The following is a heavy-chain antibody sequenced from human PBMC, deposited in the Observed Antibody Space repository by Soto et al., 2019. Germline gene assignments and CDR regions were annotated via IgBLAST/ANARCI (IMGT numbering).Heavy chain of an antibody. CDR3: ARFWGAAPGMDYYYYGMDV. Sequence: PGGSLRLSCAASGFTFSDYGIHWVRQAPGKGLDWVAVISYDGSQTYYADSVKGRFTISRDNSKNTLYLQLNRLRDEDTAVYYCARFWGAAPGMDYYYYGMDVWGQGTTVTVSS. D-gene: IGHD6-6*01. J-gene: IGHJ6*02. CDR2: ISYDGSQT. V-gene: IGHV3-30*03. CDR1: GFTFSDYG.